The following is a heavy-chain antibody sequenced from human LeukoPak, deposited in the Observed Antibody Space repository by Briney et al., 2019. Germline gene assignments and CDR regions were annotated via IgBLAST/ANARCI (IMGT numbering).Heavy chain of an antibody. CDR3: ARDKQGIVATTSFDY. CDR1: GFTFSSYA. V-gene: IGHV3-30-3*01. J-gene: IGHJ4*02. CDR2: ISYDGSNK. D-gene: IGHD5-12*01. Sequence: GGSLRLSCAASGFTFSSYAMHWVRQAPGKGLEWVAVISYDGSNKYYADSVKGRFTISRDNSKNTLYLQMNSLRAEDTAVYYCARDKQGIVATTSFDYWGQGTLVTVSS.